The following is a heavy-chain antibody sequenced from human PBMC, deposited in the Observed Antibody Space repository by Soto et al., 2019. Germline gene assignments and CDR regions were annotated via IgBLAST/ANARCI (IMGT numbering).Heavy chain of an antibody. Sequence: GGSLRLSXAASGFTFATFAMSWVRQAPGKGLEWVSGLSDSGGITYYADSVRGRFTISGDNSKNKLYLQMNSLRGDDTAVYYCAQRGGSGYYGAFDYWGHGTLVT. V-gene: IGHV3-23*01. CDR1: GFTFATFA. CDR3: AQRGGSGYYGAFDY. CDR2: LSDSGGIT. J-gene: IGHJ4*01. D-gene: IGHD3-22*01.